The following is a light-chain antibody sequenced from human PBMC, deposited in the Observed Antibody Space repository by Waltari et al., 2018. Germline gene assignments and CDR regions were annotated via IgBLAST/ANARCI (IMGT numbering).Light chain of an antibody. CDR1: QSVFYSSNNKNY. CDR2: WTS. V-gene: IGKV4-1*01. J-gene: IGKJ4*01. CDR3: QQYYSTPLT. Sequence: DIVMTQSPYALAVSLGWRHTINCKSSQSVFYSSNNKNYLAWYQQKPGQPPKLLIYWTSTRESGVPDRFSGSGSGTDFTLTISSLQAEDVAVYYCQQYYSTPLTFGGGTKVEIK.